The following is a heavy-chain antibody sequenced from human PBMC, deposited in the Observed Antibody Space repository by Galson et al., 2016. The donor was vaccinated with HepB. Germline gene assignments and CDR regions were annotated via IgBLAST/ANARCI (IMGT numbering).Heavy chain of an antibody. V-gene: IGHV6-1*01. D-gene: IGHD1/OR15-1a*01. CDR3: VEQRKGAPYGMDV. J-gene: IGHJ6*02. CDR1: GDSVSSNSAA. Sequence: CAISGDSVSSNSAAWNWIRQSPSRGLEWLGRTYYRSKWYNDYAVSVKSRIIVNPDTSKNQFSLQLNSVTHEDTAVYYCVEQRKGAPYGMDVWGQGTTVTVSS. CDR2: TYYRSKWYN.